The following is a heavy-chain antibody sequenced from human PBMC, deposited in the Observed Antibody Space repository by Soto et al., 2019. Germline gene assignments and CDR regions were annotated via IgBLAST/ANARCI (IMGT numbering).Heavy chain of an antibody. D-gene: IGHD2-21*02. J-gene: IGHJ6*02. CDR3: ARDHLILPAHDFFYGSDV. V-gene: IGHV3-7*03. CDR2: IPQDGVDG. Sequence: LRLSCEVSGFTFSMYSMSWVRQSPGKGLEWVAKIPQDGVDGHYADSVKGRFTISRDNGKNSLYLQLNNLRAEDTAAYYCARDHLILPAHDFFYGSDVWGRGATVTVSS. CDR1: GFTFSMYS.